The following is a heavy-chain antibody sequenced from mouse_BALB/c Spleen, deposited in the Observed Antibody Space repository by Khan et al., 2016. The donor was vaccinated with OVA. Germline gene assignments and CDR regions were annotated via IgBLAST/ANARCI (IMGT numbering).Heavy chain of an antibody. J-gene: IGHJ4*01. Sequence: ESGPGLVKPSQSLSLTCTVTGYSITSDYAWNWIRQFPGNKLEWMGYISSSGSTNYNPDLKSRISITRDTSKNQFFLQLNFVTTEDTATYYCARDGSRYNYAMDYWGQGTSVTVSS. V-gene: IGHV3-2*02. CDR1: GYSITSDYA. D-gene: IGHD2-3*01. CDR2: ISSSGST. CDR3: ARDGSRYNYAMDY.